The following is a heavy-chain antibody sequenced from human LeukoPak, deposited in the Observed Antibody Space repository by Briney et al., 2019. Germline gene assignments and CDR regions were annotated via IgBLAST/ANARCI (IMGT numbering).Heavy chain of an antibody. Sequence: GRSLRLSCAASGFTFSSYAMHWVRQAPGKGLEWVAVISYDGSNKYYADSVKGRFTISRDNSKNTLYLQMNSLRAEDTAVYYCAKDNRHYDFWSGSINWFDPWGQGTLVTVSS. J-gene: IGHJ5*02. CDR1: GFTFSSYA. D-gene: IGHD3-3*01. CDR3: AKDNRHYDFWSGSINWFDP. V-gene: IGHV3-30-3*01. CDR2: ISYDGSNK.